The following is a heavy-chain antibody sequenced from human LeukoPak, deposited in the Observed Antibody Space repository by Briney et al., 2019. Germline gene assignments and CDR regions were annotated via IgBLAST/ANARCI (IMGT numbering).Heavy chain of an antibody. CDR1: GYTFTSYY. J-gene: IGHJ4*02. D-gene: IGHD6-13*01. V-gene: IGHV1-46*01. CDR2: INPSGGST. Sequence: GASVKVSCKASGYTFTSYYIHWVRQAPGQGLEWMGVINPSGGSTSDAQKFQGRVTMTRDMSTSTVYMELGSLTSEDTAVYYCARALAAAAGRRAGMMGDWGQGTLVTVSS. CDR3: ARALAAAAGRRAGMMGD.